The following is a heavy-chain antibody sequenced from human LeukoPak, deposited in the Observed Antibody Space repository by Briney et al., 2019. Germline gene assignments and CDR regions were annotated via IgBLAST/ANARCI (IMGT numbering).Heavy chain of an antibody. CDR3: AKAGGVGYYFDY. V-gene: IGHV3-23*01. J-gene: IGHJ4*02. CDR1: GFTFNNYA. D-gene: IGHD2-8*01. CDR2: IIDRRSST. Sequence: GGSLRPSCAASGFTFNNYAMSWVRQPPGKGREWSSAIIDRRSSTYYADSINGRFTISRDNSKNTLYLQMNSLRAEDTAVYYCAKAGGVGYYFDYWGQGTLVTVSS.